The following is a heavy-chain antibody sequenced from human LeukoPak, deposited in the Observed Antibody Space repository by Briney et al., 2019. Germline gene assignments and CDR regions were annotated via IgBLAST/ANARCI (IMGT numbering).Heavy chain of an antibody. J-gene: IGHJ4*02. CDR2: IYYSGTT. Sequence: SETLSLTCGVSAGSLSSHYLSWIRQPPGKGVGGMGYIYYSGTTNYNPSLKRRVTISVDTSKNQFSLKLSSVTAADTAVYDWGRGVYIVAAQYGYWGERTLVTVSS. D-gene: IGHD6-13*01. CDR3: GRGVYIVAAQYGY. CDR1: AGSLSSHY. V-gene: IGHV4-59*11.